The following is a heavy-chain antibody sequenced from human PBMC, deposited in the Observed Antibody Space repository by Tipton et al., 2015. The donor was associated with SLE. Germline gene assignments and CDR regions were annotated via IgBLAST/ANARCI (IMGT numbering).Heavy chain of an antibody. CDR1: GFTFSSYS. V-gene: IGHV3-48*01. CDR3: ARGWAQAAPYGMDV. Sequence: SLRLSCAASGFTFSSYSLNWVRQAPGKGLEWVSYISSSTIYYADSVKGRFTISRDNAKNSLYLQMNNLRAEDTAVYYCARGWAQAAPYGMDVWGQGTTVTVSS. D-gene: IGHD6-6*01. J-gene: IGHJ6*02. CDR2: ISSSTI.